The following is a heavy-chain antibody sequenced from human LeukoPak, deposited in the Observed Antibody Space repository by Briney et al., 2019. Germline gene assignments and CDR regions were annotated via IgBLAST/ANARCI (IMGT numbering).Heavy chain of an antibody. D-gene: IGHD6-13*01. Sequence: SETLSLTCTVSGGSITSYYWSWIRQPPGKGLEWIGYMYYSGNSYYNPSLKSRVTISVDTSKNQFSLKLSSMTAADTAVYYCASYSNSWYYFDYWGQGTLVTVCS. J-gene: IGHJ4*02. CDR1: GGSITSYY. CDR3: ASYSNSWYYFDY. CDR2: MYYSGNS. V-gene: IGHV4-59*01.